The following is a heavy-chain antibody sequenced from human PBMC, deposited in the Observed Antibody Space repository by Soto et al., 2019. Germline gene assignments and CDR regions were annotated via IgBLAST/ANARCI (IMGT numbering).Heavy chain of an antibody. CDR3: ARHIDEYSSASGFDY. D-gene: IGHD6-6*01. CDR1: GYNFPTYW. V-gene: IGHV5-51*01. J-gene: IGHJ4*02. CDR2: IYPGDSNT. Sequence: GESLKISCQGSGYNFPTYWIGWVRQMPGNGLEWMGPIYPGDSNTRYSPSFEGQVTMSADRTTDTVYLRWTSLKASDTAVYYCARHIDEYSSASGFDYWGQGTLVTVSS.